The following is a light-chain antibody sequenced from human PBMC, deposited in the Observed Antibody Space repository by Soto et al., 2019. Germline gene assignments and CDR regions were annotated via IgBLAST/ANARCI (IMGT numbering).Light chain of an antibody. CDR3: QQDNRYSLFT. V-gene: IGKV1-5*01. J-gene: IGKJ3*01. Sequence: DIQMTQSPSTLSASVGDRVTITCRASQSISSWLAWYQQKPGKAPKLLIYDASSLESGVPSRFSGSGSGTEFTLTISSLQRDDFATCYCQQDNRYSLFTFGPGTKVDIK. CDR2: DAS. CDR1: QSISSW.